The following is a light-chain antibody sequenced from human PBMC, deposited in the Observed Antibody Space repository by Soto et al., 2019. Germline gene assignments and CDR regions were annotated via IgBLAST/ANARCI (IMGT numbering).Light chain of an antibody. V-gene: IGLV1-47*01. CDR2: RND. Sequence: QSVLTQPPSASGTPGQRVTISCSGSSSNIGSNYVYWYQHLPGTAPKLLIYRNDQRPSGVPDRFSGSKSGTSASLAISGLRSEDEADYYCAAWGDRLTGPWVFGGGTKLTVL. CDR1: SSNIGSNY. J-gene: IGLJ3*02. CDR3: AAWGDRLTGPWV.